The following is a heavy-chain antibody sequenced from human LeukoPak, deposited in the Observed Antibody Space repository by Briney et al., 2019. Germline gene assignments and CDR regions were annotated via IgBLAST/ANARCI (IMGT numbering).Heavy chain of an antibody. CDR3: AKPYSSSLRDPFDY. D-gene: IGHD6-6*01. CDR1: GFSLSNYG. V-gene: IGHV3-30*02. J-gene: IGHJ4*02. CDR2: IQYDGSKT. Sequence: PGGSLRLSCVASGFSLSNYGLHWVRQAPGKGLEWVAFIQYDGSKTYYADSVKGRFTITRDNSKNTLYLQMNSLITEDTAVYYCAKPYSSSLRDPFDYWGQGALVTVSS.